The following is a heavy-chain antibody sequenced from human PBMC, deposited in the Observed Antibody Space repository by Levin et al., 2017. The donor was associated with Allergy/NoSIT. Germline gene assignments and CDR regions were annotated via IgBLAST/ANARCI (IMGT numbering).Heavy chain of an antibody. Sequence: GGSLRLSCKGSGSSFTNYWIGWVRQMPGKGLEWMGIIYPGDSDIRYSPSFQGQVTISADKSISTAYLQWSSLKASDTAMYYCARHGEGYNGGYSAYWGQGTLVTVSS. D-gene: IGHD1-26*01. CDR3: ARHGEGYNGGYSAY. J-gene: IGHJ4*02. CDR2: IYPGDSDI. V-gene: IGHV5-51*01. CDR1: GSSFTNYW.